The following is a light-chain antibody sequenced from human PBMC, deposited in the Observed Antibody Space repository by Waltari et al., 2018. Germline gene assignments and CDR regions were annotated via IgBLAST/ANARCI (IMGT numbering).Light chain of an antibody. V-gene: IGKV1-5*03. CDR2: EAC. CDR3: QQYRTYPWT. CDR1: QSISGF. Sequence: DIQMTQSPSTLPASVGDRVTITCRASQSISGFLAWSRQEAGKAPKLLIYEACTLERGVPSRFSGSGSGTEFTLTISGVQPDDVATFYCQQYRTYPWTFGRGTKVE. J-gene: IGKJ1*01.